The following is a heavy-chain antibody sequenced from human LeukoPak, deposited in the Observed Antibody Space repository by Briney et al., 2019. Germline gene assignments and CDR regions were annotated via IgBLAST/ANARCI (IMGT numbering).Heavy chain of an antibody. V-gene: IGHV4-34*01. CDR3: ARGLYYYGSGSYALFDY. Sequence: SETLSLTCAVYGGSFSGYYWSWIRQPPGKGLEWIGEINHSGSTNHNPSLKSRVTISVDTSKNQFSLKLSSVTAADTAVYYCARGLYYYGSGSYALFDYWGQGTLVTVSS. CDR1: GGSFSGYY. J-gene: IGHJ4*02. CDR2: INHSGST. D-gene: IGHD3-10*01.